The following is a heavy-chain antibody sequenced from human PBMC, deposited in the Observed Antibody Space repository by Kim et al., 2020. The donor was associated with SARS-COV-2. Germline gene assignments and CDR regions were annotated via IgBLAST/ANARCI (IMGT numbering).Heavy chain of an antibody. Sequence: PGKGRFTSSRDDSKNTLYLQMNSLKTEDTAVYYCTSDLGCYCGGDCYSRVWGQGTTVTVSS. J-gene: IGHJ6*02. CDR3: TSDLGCYCGGDCYSRV. V-gene: IGHV3-15*01. D-gene: IGHD2-21*02.